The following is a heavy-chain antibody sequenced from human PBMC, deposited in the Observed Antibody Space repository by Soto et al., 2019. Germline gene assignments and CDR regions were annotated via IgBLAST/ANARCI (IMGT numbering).Heavy chain of an antibody. D-gene: IGHD3-3*01. Sequence: SETLSLTCAVSSGCISSSNWCSWVRQPPGKGLEWIGEIYHSGSTNYNPSLKSRVTISVDKSKNQFSLKLSSVTAADTAVYYCARGLRFLEWFSTSNWFDPWGQGTLVTVSS. CDR2: IYHSGST. CDR1: SGCISSSNW. V-gene: IGHV4-4*02. J-gene: IGHJ5*02. CDR3: ARGLRFLEWFSTSNWFDP.